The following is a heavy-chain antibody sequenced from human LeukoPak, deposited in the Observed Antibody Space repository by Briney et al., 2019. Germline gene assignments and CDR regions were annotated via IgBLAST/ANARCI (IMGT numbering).Heavy chain of an antibody. V-gene: IGHV3-21*01. J-gene: IGHJ6*02. D-gene: IGHD6-6*01. CDR2: ISSSSSYI. CDR3: ARDPLYSSSFLPYYHGMDV. Sequence: GGSLRLSCAASGFTFSSYSMNWVRQAPGKGLEWVSSISSSSSYIYYADSVKGRFTISRDNAKNSLYLQMNSLRAEDTAVYYCARDPLYSSSFLPYYHGMDVWGQGTTVTVSS. CDR1: GFTFSSYS.